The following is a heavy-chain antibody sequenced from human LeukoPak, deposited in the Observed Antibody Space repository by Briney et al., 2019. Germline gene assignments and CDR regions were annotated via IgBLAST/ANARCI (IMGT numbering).Heavy chain of an antibody. CDR2: IYYSGST. Sequence: SETLPLTCTVSGGSISSYYWSWIRQPPGKGLEWIGYIYYSGSTNYNPSLKSRVTISVDTSKNQFSLKLSSVTAADTAVYYCARRIAAAYFDYWGQGTLVTVSS. V-gene: IGHV4-59*08. D-gene: IGHD6-13*01. J-gene: IGHJ4*02. CDR1: GGSISSYY. CDR3: ARRIAAAYFDY.